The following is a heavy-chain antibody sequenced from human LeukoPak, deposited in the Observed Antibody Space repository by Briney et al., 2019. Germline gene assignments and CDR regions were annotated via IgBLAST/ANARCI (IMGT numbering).Heavy chain of an antibody. D-gene: IGHD3-3*01. CDR2: ISWNSGSI. V-gene: IGHV3-9*03. J-gene: IGHJ4*02. CDR1: GFTFDDYA. Sequence: GGSLRLSCAASGFTFDDYAMHWVRQAPGKGLEWVSGISWNSGSIGYADSVKGRFTISRDNAKNSLYLQMNSLRAEDMALYYCAKDSRRFLEWLFDYWGQGNLVTVSS. CDR3: AKDSRRFLEWLFDY.